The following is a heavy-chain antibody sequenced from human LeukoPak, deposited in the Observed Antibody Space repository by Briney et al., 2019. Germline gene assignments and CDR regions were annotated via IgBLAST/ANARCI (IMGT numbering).Heavy chain of an antibody. CDR2: ISYDGSNK. D-gene: IGHD4-17*01. Sequence: PGRSLRLSCAASGFTFSSYGMHWVRQAPGKGLEWVAVISYDGSNKYFADSVKGRFTISSDNSKNTLYLQMNSLRAEDTAVYYCAKSGYVDYGDYVRIKYFDYWGQGTLVTVSS. J-gene: IGHJ4*02. V-gene: IGHV3-30*18. CDR3: AKSGYVDYGDYVRIKYFDY. CDR1: GFTFSSYG.